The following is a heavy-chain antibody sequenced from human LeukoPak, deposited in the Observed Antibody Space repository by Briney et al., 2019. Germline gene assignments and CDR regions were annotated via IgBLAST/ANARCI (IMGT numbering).Heavy chain of an antibody. CDR1: GGTFSSYA. J-gene: IGHJ4*02. CDR2: IIPIFGTA. V-gene: IGHV1-69*05. D-gene: IGHD3-10*01. Sequence: ASVKVSCKASGGTFSSYAISWVRQAPGQGLEWMGGIIPIFGTANYAQKFQGRVTITTDESTSTAYMELSSLRSEDTAVYCCARGDYYGRHPYYFDYWGQGTLVTVSS. CDR3: ARGDYYGRHPYYFDY.